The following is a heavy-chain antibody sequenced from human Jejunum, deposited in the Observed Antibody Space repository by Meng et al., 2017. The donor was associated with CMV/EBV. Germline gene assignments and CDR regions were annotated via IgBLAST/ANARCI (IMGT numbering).Heavy chain of an antibody. D-gene: IGHD2-15*01. CDR1: GDTFTSYA. Sequence: VRLVQSGAELKKPRASVKVSCKASGDTFTSYAMNWVRQAPGQGLEWMGWINTNTGNPTYAQGFTGRFVFSLDTSVSTAYLQISSLKAEDTAVYYCARLYCSGGSCYTIDYWGQGTLVTVSS. CDR2: INTNTGNP. V-gene: IGHV7-4-1*02. CDR3: ARLYCSGGSCYTIDY. J-gene: IGHJ4*02.